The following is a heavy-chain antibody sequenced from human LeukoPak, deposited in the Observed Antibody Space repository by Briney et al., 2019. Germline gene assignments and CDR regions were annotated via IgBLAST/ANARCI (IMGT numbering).Heavy chain of an antibody. D-gene: IGHD1-26*01. CDR2: INTDGSIT. V-gene: IGHV3-74*01. J-gene: IGHJ4*02. CDR1: GFTFGTSW. Sequence: PGGSLRLSCAASGFTFGTSWMHWLRQGPGKGLVWVSRINTDGSITTYADSVKGRFTISRDNAKNTLYLQMSSLRAEDTAVYYCARGLGSPKDYWGQGTLVTVSA. CDR3: ARGLGSPKDY.